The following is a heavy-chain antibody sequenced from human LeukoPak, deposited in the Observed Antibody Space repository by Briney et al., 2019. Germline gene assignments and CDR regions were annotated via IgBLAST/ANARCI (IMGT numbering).Heavy chain of an antibody. Sequence: GGSLRLSCAASGFTFSSYAISWVRQAPGQGLEWMGGIIPIFGTANYAQKFQGRVTITADESTSTAYMELSSLRSEDTAVYYCARDTDIAVAGYYYYYGMDVWGQGTTVTVSS. D-gene: IGHD6-19*01. CDR2: IIPIFGTA. V-gene: IGHV1-69*01. CDR3: ARDTDIAVAGYYYYYGMDV. CDR1: GFTFSSYA. J-gene: IGHJ6*02.